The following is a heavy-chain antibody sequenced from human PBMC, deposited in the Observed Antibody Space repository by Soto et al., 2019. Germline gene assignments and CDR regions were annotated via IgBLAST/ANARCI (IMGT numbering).Heavy chain of an antibody. D-gene: IGHD3-22*01. V-gene: IGHV1-69*13. J-gene: IGHJ5*02. CDR2: IIPIFGTA. CDR3: ARDQIHRSYYDSSGYLTTNWFDP. CDR1: GGTFSSYA. Sequence: ASVKVSCKASGGTFSSYAISWVRQAPGQGLEWMGGIIPIFGTANYAQKFQGRVTITADESTSTAYMELSSLRSEDTAVYYCARDQIHRSYYDSSGYLTTNWFDPWGQGTLVTVSS.